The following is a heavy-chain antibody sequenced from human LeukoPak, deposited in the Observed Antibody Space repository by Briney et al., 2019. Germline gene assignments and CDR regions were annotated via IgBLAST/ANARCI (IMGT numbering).Heavy chain of an antibody. CDR2: ISGSGGST. Sequence: GGSLRLSCAASGFTFSIYWMSWVRQAPGKGLEWVSGISGSGGSTYYADSVKGRFTISRDNSKNTLYLQMNSLRAEDTAVYHCAQYYYDSSGYYPLDYWGQGTLVTVSS. V-gene: IGHV3-23*01. CDR3: AQYYYDSSGYYPLDY. CDR1: GFTFSIYW. J-gene: IGHJ4*02. D-gene: IGHD3-22*01.